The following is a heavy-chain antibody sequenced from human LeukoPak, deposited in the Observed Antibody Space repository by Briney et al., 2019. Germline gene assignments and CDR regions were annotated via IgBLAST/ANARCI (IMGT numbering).Heavy chain of an antibody. CDR1: GGTFISYA. CDR3: ARPGGYSGYDSWDY. J-gene: IGHJ4*02. V-gene: IGHV1-69*13. CDR2: IIPIFGTA. Sequence: GASVKVSCKASGGTFISYAISWVRQAPGQGLEWMGGIIPIFGTANYAQKFQGRVTITADESTSTAYMELSSLRSEDTAVYYCARPGGYSGYDSWDYWGQGTLVTVSS. D-gene: IGHD5-12*01.